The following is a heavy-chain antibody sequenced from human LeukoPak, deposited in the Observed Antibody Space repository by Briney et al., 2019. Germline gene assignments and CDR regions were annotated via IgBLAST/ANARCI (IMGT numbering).Heavy chain of an antibody. J-gene: IGHJ4*02. CDR3: ARDLISSTSCL. V-gene: IGHV4-59*01. CDR2: IYYSGST. CDR1: GGSISSYY. Sequence: SETLSLTCTVSGGSISSYYWSWIRQPPGKGLEWIGYIYYSGSTNYNPSLKSRVTIPVDTSKNQFSLKLSSVTAADTAVYYCARDLISSTSCLWGQGTLVTVSS. D-gene: IGHD2-2*01.